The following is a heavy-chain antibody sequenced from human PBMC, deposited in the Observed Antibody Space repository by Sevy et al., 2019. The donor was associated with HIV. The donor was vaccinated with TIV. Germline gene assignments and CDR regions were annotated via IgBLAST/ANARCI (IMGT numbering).Heavy chain of an antibody. Sequence: ASVKVSCKASGYTFTGYYMHWVRQAPGQGLEWMGWINPNSGGTNYAQKFQGWVTMTRDTSISTAYMELSRLRSDDTAVYYCARRGGVVVHPYFDYWGQGTLVTVSS. D-gene: IGHD2-15*01. CDR2: INPNSGGT. CDR1: GYTFTGYY. V-gene: IGHV1-2*04. CDR3: ARRGGVVVHPYFDY. J-gene: IGHJ4*02.